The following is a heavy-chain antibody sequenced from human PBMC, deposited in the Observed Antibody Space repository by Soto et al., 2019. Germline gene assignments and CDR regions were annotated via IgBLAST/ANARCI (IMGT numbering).Heavy chain of an antibody. D-gene: IGHD5-18*01. V-gene: IGHV3-74*03. CDR3: ATLYSFGSDY. CDR1: GFTFRNFW. J-gene: IGHJ4*02. Sequence: PGGSLRLSXAASGFTFRNFWMPWGPQAPGKGLVWVSRMYSDGSGAMYADSVKGRFTISRDNVKSTLYLQMNSLRPEDTAVYYCATLYSFGSDYWGRGTLVTVSS. CDR2: MYSDGSGA.